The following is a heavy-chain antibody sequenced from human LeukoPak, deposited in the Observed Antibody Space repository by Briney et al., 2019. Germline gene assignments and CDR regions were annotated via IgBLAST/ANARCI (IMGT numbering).Heavy chain of an antibody. V-gene: IGHV1-2*02. J-gene: IGHJ2*01. CDR1: GYTFTGYY. Sequence: ASVKVSCKASGYTFTGYYMHWVRQAPGQGLEWMGWINPNSGGTNYAQKFQGRVTMTRDTSISTAYMELSRLRSDDTAVYYCARETYYYDSSGYYFWYFDLWGCGTLVTVSS. CDR2: INPNSGGT. D-gene: IGHD3-22*01. CDR3: ARETYYYDSSGYYFWYFDL.